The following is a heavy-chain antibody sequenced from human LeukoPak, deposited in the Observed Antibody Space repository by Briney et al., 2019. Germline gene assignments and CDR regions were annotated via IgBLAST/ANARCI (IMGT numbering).Heavy chain of an antibody. CDR1: GGTFSSYA. D-gene: IGHD1-26*01. V-gene: IGHV1-69*13. Sequence: VKVSCKASGGTFSSYAISWVRQAPGQGLEWMGGIIPIFGTANYAQKFQGRVTITADESTSTAYMELSSLRSEDTAVYYCASSYLWRWELLYYYYYYYMDVWGKGTTVIISS. J-gene: IGHJ6*03. CDR2: IIPIFGTA. CDR3: ASSYLWRWELLYYYYYYYMDV.